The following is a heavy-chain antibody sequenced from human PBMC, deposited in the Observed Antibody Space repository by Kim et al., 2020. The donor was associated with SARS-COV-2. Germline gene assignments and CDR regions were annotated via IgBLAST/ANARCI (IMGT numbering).Heavy chain of an antibody. J-gene: IGHJ4*02. D-gene: IGHD6-19*01. CDR2: GHHSGST. CDR3: SRGVSNRSRWELDY. V-gene: IGHV4-34*01. Sequence: SETLSLTCAVYGESFSGYYWTWIRQPPGKGLEWIGEGHHSGSTNYNPSLKSRVTISTDTSKNQFSLILRTLTAADTGFYFCSRGVSNRSRWELDYWGRG. CDR1: GESFSGYY.